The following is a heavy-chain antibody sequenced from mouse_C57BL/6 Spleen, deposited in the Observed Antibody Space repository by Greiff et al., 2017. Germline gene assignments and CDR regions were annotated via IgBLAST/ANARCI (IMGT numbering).Heavy chain of an antibody. V-gene: IGHV1-82*01. Sequence: VQLQQSGPELVKPGASVKISCKASGYAFSSSWMNWVKQRPGKGLEWIGRIYPGDGDTNYNGKFKGKATLTADKSSSTAYMQLSSLTSEDSAVYCCARGRAYGSSSWYFDVWGTGTTVTVSS. CDR1: GYAFSSSW. D-gene: IGHD1-1*01. CDR3: ARGRAYGSSSWYFDV. CDR2: IYPGDGDT. J-gene: IGHJ1*03.